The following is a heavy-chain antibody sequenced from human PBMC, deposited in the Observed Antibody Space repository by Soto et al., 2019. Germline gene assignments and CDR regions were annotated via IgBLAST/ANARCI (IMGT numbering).Heavy chain of an antibody. Sequence: GGSLRLSCAASGFTFSSYDMHWVRQATGKGLEWVSAIGTAGDTYYPGSVKGRFTISRENAKNSLYLQMNSLRAGDTAVYYCARGSSSWKHYYYGMDVWGQGTTVTVSS. D-gene: IGHD6-13*01. CDR2: IGTAGDT. V-gene: IGHV3-13*01. CDR1: GFTFSSYD. J-gene: IGHJ6*02. CDR3: ARGSSSWKHYYYGMDV.